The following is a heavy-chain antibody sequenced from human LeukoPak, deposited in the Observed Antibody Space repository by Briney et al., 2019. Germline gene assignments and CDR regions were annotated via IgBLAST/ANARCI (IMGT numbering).Heavy chain of an antibody. V-gene: IGHV3-48*03. Sequence: AGGSLRLSCAASGFTFSSYEMNWVRQAPGKGLEWVSYISSSGTTIYYADSVKARFTISRDNAKNSLFLQMNSLRAEDTAVYYCARDGDYYDSSVPFDCWGQGTLVTVSS. CDR3: ARDGDYYDSSVPFDC. J-gene: IGHJ4*02. CDR1: GFTFSSYE. CDR2: ISSSGTTI. D-gene: IGHD3-22*01.